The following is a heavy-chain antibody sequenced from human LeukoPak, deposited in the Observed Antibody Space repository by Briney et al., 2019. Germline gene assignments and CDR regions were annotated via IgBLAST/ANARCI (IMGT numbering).Heavy chain of an antibody. CDR3: AREEMASFDF. CDR1: GFAFSTYW. CDR2: IKQDGSDK. V-gene: IGHV3-7*04. D-gene: IGHD5-24*01. Sequence: GGSLRLSCVASGFAFSTYWMSWVRQAPGKGLEWVANIKQDGSDKYYVDSVKGRFPISRENAKNSLYLQVNGLRAEDTAVYYCAREEMASFDFWGQGTLVTVSS. J-gene: IGHJ4*02.